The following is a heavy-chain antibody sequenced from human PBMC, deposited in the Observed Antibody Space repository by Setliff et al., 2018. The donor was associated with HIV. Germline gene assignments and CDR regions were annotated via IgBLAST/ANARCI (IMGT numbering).Heavy chain of an antibody. J-gene: IGHJ6*02. CDR3: ARHKVISKLGGLIEDFFYYGLDA. V-gene: IGHV4-34*01. CDR1: GVPLSDYY. CDR2: VNHNGNI. Sequence: KTSETLSLTCTLNGVPLSDYYWNWIRQSPGKGLGWIVEVNHNGNINYNPSLKSRVTVSVDTSKPQFSLRVTSVTAADTALYYCARHKVISKLGGLIEDFFYYGLDAWGQGTTVTVSS. D-gene: IGHD3-16*02.